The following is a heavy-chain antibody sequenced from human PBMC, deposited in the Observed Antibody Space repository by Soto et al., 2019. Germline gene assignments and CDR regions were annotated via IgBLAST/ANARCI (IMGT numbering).Heavy chain of an antibody. V-gene: IGHV3-11*05. CDR2: ISSSTSYT. CDR1: GFTFSDYY. CDR3: AGSRVGATFLSFDY. J-gene: IGHJ4*02. D-gene: IGHD1-26*01. Sequence: QVQLVESGGGLVKPGGSLRLSCAASGFTFSDYYMSWVRQAPGKGLEWVSYISSSTSYTNYADSVKGRFTISRDNAKNSLYLQMNILRAEDTAVYYCAGSRVGATFLSFDYWGPGALVTVSS.